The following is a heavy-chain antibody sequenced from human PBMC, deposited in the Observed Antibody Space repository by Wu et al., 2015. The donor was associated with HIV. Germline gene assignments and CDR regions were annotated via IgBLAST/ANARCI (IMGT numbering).Heavy chain of an antibody. CDR3: ARGGYVFLELVIIRYFDY. D-gene: IGHD3-3*01. Sequence: QVQLVQSGAEVKKPGASVKVSCKASGYTFTSYDINWVRQATGQGLEWMGWMNPNSGNTGYAQKFQGRVTITRNTSISTAYMELSSLRSEDTAVYYCARGGYVFLELVIIRYFDYVGPGNPGHRLL. J-gene: IGHJ4*02. CDR2: MNPNSGNT. V-gene: IGHV1-8*03. CDR1: GYTFTSYD.